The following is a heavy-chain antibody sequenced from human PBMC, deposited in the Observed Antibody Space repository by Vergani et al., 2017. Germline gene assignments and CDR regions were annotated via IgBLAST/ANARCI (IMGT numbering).Heavy chain of an antibody. D-gene: IGHD6-19*01. CDR3: AKVGRSEVAGTFGAFDI. V-gene: IGHV3-23*01. J-gene: IGHJ3*02. CDR1: GFSFPGYA. CDR2: ISSSDSRT. Sequence: EVQLLESGGGLVQPGGSLRLSCEASGFSFPGYAMSWVRQAPGKGLEWVSSISSSDSRTYYADSVRGRVTISRDNSKNTVYLQMDDLRAEDTAVYYCAKVGRSEVAGTFGAFDIWGQGTMVTVSS.